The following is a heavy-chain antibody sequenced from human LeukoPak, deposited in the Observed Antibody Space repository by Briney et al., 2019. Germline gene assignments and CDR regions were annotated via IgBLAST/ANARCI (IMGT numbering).Heavy chain of an antibody. CDR3: ARHFVVVPAAIGWFDP. D-gene: IGHD2-2*02. V-gene: IGHV4-39*01. CDR2: IYYSGST. Sequence: SETLSLTCTVSGGSISSSSYYWGWIRQPPGKGLEWIVSIYYSGSTYYNPSLKSRVTISVDTSKSQVSLKLSSVTAADTAVYYCARHFVVVPAAIGWFDPWGQGTLVTVSS. CDR1: GGSISSSSYY. J-gene: IGHJ5*02.